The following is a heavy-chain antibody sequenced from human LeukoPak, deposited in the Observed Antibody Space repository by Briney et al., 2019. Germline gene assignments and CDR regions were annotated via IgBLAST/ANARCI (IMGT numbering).Heavy chain of an antibody. D-gene: IGHD2/OR15-2a*01. CDR2: INHSGST. CDR1: GGSFSGYY. V-gene: IGHV4-34*01. J-gene: IGHJ3*02. CDR3: ARVKRIYAGSFDI. Sequence: SETLSLTCAVYGGSFSGYYWSWIRQPPGKGLEWIGEINHSGSTNYNPSLKSRVTISVDTSKNQFSLKLSSVTAADTAVYYCARVKRIYAGSFDIWGQGTMVTVSS.